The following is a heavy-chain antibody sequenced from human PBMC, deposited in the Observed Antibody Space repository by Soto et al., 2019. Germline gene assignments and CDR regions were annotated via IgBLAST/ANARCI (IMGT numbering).Heavy chain of an antibody. CDR2: ISYDGSNK. CDR1: GFTFSSYG. V-gene: IGHV3-30*18. D-gene: IGHD5-18*01. CDR3: AKPGYSYGSDYFDY. Sequence: GGSLRLSCAASGFTFSSYGMHWVRQAPGKGLEWVAVISYDGSNKYYADSVKGRLTISRDNSKNTLYLQMNSLRAEDTAVYYCAKPGYSYGSDYFDYWGQGTLVTVSS. J-gene: IGHJ4*02.